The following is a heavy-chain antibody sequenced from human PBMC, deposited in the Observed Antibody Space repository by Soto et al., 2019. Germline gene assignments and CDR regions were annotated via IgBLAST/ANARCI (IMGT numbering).Heavy chain of an antibody. CDR3: ARVVGTVTRGYYGMDV. CDR2: INHSGST. CDR1: GGSFSGYY. V-gene: IGHV4-34*01. Sequence: SETLSLTCAVYGGSFSGYYWSWIRQPPGKGLEWIGEINHSGSTNYNPSLKSRVTISVDTSKNQFSLKLSSVTAADTAVYYCARVVGTVTRGYYGMDVSGQATTVTVAS. J-gene: IGHJ6*02. D-gene: IGHD4-17*01.